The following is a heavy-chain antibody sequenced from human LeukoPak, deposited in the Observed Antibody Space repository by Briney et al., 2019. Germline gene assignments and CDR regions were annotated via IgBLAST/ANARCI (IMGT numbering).Heavy chain of an antibody. J-gene: IGHJ3*02. CDR2: INPKSGAT. D-gene: IGHD6-13*01. CDR1: GGTFSSYA. V-gene: IGHV1-2*02. Sequence: ASVKVSCKASGGTFSSYAISWVRQAPGQGLEWMGWINPKSGATNYARRFQGRVTMTRDTSISTAYMELSRLRSDDTAVYYCARLLSNSWYDGFDIWGQGTLVTISS. CDR3: ARLLSNSWYDGFDI.